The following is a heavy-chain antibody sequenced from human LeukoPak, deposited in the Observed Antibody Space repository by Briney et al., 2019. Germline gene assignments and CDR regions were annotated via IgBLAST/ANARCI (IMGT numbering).Heavy chain of an antibody. CDR2: ISGSGGST. D-gene: IGHD2-2*01. J-gene: IGHJ4*02. V-gene: IGHV3-23*01. Sequence: GGSLRLSCAASGFTFSSYAMSWVRQAPGKGVEWVSAISGSGGSTYYADSVKGRFTISRDNSKNTLYLQMNSLRAEDTAVYYCAKAGGRYCSSTSCDPFDYWGQGTLVTVSS. CDR3: AKAGGRYCSSTSCDPFDY. CDR1: GFTFSSYA.